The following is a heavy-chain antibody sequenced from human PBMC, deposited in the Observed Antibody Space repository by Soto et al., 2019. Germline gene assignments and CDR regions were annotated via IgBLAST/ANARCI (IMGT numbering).Heavy chain of an antibody. D-gene: IGHD2-15*01. Sequence: ASVKVYCKASGYTFTSYAMHWVRQAPGQRLEWMGWINAGNGNTKYSQKFQRRVTITRDTSASTAYIELSSLRSEDTVVYYCARAGIVVVVDAPDLNWFDPWDQGTLVTVSS. CDR1: GYTFTSYA. V-gene: IGHV1-3*01. CDR2: INAGNGNT. J-gene: IGHJ5*02. CDR3: ARAGIVVVVDAPDLNWFDP.